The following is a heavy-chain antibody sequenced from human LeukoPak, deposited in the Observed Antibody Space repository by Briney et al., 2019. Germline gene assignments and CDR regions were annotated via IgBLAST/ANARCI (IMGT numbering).Heavy chain of an antibody. CDR3: ARHHEPRSIRAFDI. CDR2: INHSGST. V-gene: IGHV4-34*01. Sequence: PSETLSLTCAVYGGSFSGYYWSWIRQPPGKGLEWIGEINHSGSTNYNPSLKSRVTISVDTSKNQFSLKLRSVTAADTAVYYCARHHEPRSIRAFDIWGQGTMVTVSS. CDR1: GGSFSGYY. J-gene: IGHJ3*02.